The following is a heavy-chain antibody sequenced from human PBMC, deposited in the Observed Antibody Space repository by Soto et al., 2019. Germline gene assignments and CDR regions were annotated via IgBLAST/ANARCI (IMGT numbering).Heavy chain of an antibody. CDR1: GGSISRGGYY. CDR3: ARDEEYCSGVSCSGANWFDP. CDR2: IYYSGST. V-gene: IGHV4-31*03. J-gene: IGHJ5*02. D-gene: IGHD2-15*01. Sequence: SETLSLSCTVSGGSISRGGYYWSWIRQHPGKGLEWIGYIYYSGSTYYNPSLKSRVTISVDTSKNQFSLKLSSVTAADTAVYYCARDEEYCSGVSCSGANWFDPWGQATLLTLST.